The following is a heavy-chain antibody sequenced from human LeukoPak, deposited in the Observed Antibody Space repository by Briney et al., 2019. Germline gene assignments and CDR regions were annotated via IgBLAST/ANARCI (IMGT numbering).Heavy chain of an antibody. CDR2: INTNTGNP. CDR1: GYTFTNYA. J-gene: IGHJ4*02. Sequence: ASVTVSCKASGYTFTNYAMNWVRQAPGQGLEWMGWINTNTGNPTYAQGFTGRFVFSLDTSVSTAYLQISSLKAEDTAVYYRARDPNHYYDSSGYYGDYWGQGTLVTVSS. CDR3: ARDPNHYYDSSGYYGDY. V-gene: IGHV7-4-1*02. D-gene: IGHD3-22*01.